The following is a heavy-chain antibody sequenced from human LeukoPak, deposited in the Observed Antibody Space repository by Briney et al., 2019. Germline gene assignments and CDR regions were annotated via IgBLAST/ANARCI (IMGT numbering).Heavy chain of an antibody. V-gene: IGHV4-4*02. J-gene: IGHJ4*02. CDR3: ARDKLRSDWTDY. Sequence: PSETLSLTCTVSGASVSRNWWSWVRQPPGKGLEWIGEIHHSGGTNYNPSLKSRVTMSLDNSNNHFSLKLSSVTAADTAVYYCARDKLRSDWTDYWGQGTLVTVSS. CDR1: GASVSRNW. D-gene: IGHD2-21*01. CDR2: IHHSGGT.